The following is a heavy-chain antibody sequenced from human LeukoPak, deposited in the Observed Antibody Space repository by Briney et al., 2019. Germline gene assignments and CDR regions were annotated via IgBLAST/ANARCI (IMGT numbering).Heavy chain of an antibody. Sequence: SETPSLTCAVYGGSFSGYYWSWIRQPPGKGLEWIGEINHSGSTNYNPSLKSRVTISVDTSKNQFSLKLSSVTAADTAMYYCARRYGGAAAGIDYWGQGTLVTVSS. CDR2: INHSGST. J-gene: IGHJ4*02. CDR1: GGSFSGYY. V-gene: IGHV4-34*01. CDR3: ARRYGGAAAGIDY. D-gene: IGHD6-13*01.